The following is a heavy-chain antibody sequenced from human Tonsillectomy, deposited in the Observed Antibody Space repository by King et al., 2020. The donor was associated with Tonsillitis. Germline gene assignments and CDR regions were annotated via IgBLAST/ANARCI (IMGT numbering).Heavy chain of an antibody. Sequence: VQLVQSGAEVKKPGASVKVSCKASGYTFNGYYMHWVRQAPGQGLEWMGWISPNSAGTNYAQKFQGRVTMTRDTSISTAYMELSRLRSDDSAVYYCARTYYYDGSGYYPEDAFDLWGQGTMVTVS. J-gene: IGHJ3*01. CDR2: ISPNSAGT. CDR3: ARTYYYDGSGYYPEDAFDL. CDR1: GYTFNGYY. V-gene: IGHV1-2*02. D-gene: IGHD3-22*01.